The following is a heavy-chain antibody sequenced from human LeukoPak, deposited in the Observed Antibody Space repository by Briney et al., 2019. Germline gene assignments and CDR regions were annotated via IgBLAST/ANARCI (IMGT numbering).Heavy chain of an antibody. CDR2: IHPGRGDT. CDR3: ARDHNWGPDY. CDR1: GYTFTDHY. D-gene: IGHD7-27*01. J-gene: IGHJ4*02. Sequence: ASGKVSCQALGYTFTDHYFHWLRQAPGQGIEWMVWIHPGRGDTNIAQKFQGRVSLTRDMSISTAYMELSRLTPDDTAVYYCARDHNWGPDYWGQGTLVSVSS. V-gene: IGHV1-2*02.